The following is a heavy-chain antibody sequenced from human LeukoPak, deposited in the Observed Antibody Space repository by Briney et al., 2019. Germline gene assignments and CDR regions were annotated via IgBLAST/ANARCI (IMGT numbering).Heavy chain of an antibody. V-gene: IGHV4-59*08. CDR3: ARHHYYYGMDV. J-gene: IGHJ6*02. CDR1: GGFISSYY. Sequence: SETLSLICTVSGGFISSYYWSWIRQPPGKGLEWIGYIYYSGSTNYNPSLKSPVTISVDTSKNQFSLKLSSVTAADTAVYYCARHHYYYGMDVWGQGTTVTVSS. CDR2: IYYSGST.